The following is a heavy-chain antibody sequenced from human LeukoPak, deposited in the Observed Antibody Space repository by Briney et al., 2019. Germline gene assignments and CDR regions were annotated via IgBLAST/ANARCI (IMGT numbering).Heavy chain of an antibody. CDR2: IYYSGSA. D-gene: IGHD4-23*01. CDR1: DGSITTYY. J-gene: IGHJ2*01. V-gene: IGHV4-59*01. Sequence: SETLSLTCTLSDGSITTYYWSWIRQPPGQGLEWIGYIYYSGSANYNPSLKSRVAMSADASKNQFSLRLSSVTAADTALYYCVGDLDYRGNSGYFGLWGRGTLVTVSS. CDR3: VGDLDYRGNSGYFGL.